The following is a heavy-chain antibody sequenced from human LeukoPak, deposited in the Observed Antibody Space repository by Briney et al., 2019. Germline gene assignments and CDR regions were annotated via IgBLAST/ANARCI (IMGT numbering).Heavy chain of an antibody. CDR2: IYYSGST. Sequence: PSETLSLTCTVSGGSISSYYWSWIRQPPGKGLEWIGYIYYSGSTNYNPSLKSRVTISVDTSKNQFSLKLSSVTAADTAVYYCAGSGSIGDYLYEYYYGMDVGGQGPTATVSS. CDR3: AGSGSIGDYLYEYYYGMDV. J-gene: IGHJ6*02. D-gene: IGHD4-17*01. CDR1: GGSISSYY. V-gene: IGHV4-59*01.